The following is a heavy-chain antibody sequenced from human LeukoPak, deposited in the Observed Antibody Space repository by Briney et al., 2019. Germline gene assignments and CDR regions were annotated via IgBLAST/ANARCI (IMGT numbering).Heavy chain of an antibody. Sequence: PPETLSLTCTVSGGSISSSSYYWGWIRQPPGKGLEWIGSIYYSGSTYYNPSLKSRVTISVDTSKNQFSLKLSSVTAADTAVYYCARRAYCSSTSCYPRLYYFDYWGQGTLVTVSS. CDR1: GGSISSSSYY. V-gene: IGHV4-39*01. CDR3: ARRAYCSSTSCYPRLYYFDY. CDR2: IYYSGST. D-gene: IGHD2-2*01. J-gene: IGHJ4*02.